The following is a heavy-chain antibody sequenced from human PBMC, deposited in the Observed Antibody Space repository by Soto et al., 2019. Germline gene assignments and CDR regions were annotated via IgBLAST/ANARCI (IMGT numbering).Heavy chain of an antibody. D-gene: IGHD2-21*02. V-gene: IGHV4-30-4*01. CDR2: IYYSGST. CDR3: ARGDCGGDCYYVFLGYYYGMDA. J-gene: IGHJ6*02. CDR1: GGSISSGDYY. Sequence: SETLSLTCTVSGGSISSGDYYWSWIRQPPGKGLEWIGYIYYSGSTYYNPSLKSRVTISVDTSKNQFSLKLSSVTAADTAVYYCARGDCGGDCYYVFLGYYYGMDACGQGTPVTVYS.